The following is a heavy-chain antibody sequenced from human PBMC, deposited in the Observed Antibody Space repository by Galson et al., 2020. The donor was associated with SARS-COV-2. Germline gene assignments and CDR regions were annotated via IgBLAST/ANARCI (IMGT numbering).Heavy chain of an antibody. J-gene: IGHJ5*02. Sequence: ASVKVSCKVSGYTLTELSMHWVRQAPGKGLEWMGGFDPEDGETIYAQKFQGRVTMTEDTSTDTAYMELSSLRSEDTAVYYCATGPPILWEVGGWFDPWGQGTLVTVSS. V-gene: IGHV1-24*01. CDR2: FDPEDGET. CDR1: GYTLTELS. D-gene: IGHD2-21*01. CDR3: ATGPPILWEVGGWFDP.